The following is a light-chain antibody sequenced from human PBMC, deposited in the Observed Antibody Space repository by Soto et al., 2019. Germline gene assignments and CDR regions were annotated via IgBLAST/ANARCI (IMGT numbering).Light chain of an antibody. CDR2: GAS. CDR1: QSVSSSY. CDR3: QQYGSSPRT. J-gene: IGKJ1*01. Sequence: EIVLTQSPGTLSLSPGERATLSCRASQSVSSSYFAWYQQKPGQAPRLLIYGASSRATGIPDRFSGSGSGTDFTLTISRLEPEDFAVYYCQQYGSSPRTFGQGTKVDI. V-gene: IGKV3-20*01.